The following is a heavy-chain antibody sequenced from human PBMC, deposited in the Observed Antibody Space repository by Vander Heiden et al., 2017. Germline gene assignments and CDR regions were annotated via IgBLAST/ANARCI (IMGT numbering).Heavy chain of an antibody. CDR1: GGTFSSYG. CDR2: IIPIFGTA. J-gene: IGHJ6*02. D-gene: IGHD3-10*01. V-gene: IGHV1-69*01. Sequence: VQLVQSGAEVKKPGSSVKVSCKASGGTFSSYGISRVRQAPGQGLEWMGGIIPIFGTANYAQKFQGRVTITADESTSTAYMELSSLRSEDTAVYYCARDVDVRFGELSSYGMDVWGQGTTVTVSS. CDR3: ARDVDVRFGELSSYGMDV.